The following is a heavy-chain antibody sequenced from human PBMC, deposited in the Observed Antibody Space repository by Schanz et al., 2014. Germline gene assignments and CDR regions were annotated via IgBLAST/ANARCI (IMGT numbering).Heavy chain of an antibody. D-gene: IGHD2-2*01. CDR3: AGYCSSTPCLGWFDP. CDR2: IIPLLGTT. Sequence: QVQLVQSGSEVKKPGSSVKVSCQSSGGSFSTFALSWLRQTPGQGLEWMGRIIPLLGTTNYAQKFQGRVTITADKSTGTVYMELSSLRSEDAAVYYCAGYCSSTPCLGWFDPWGQGTLVTVSS. V-gene: IGHV1-69*08. J-gene: IGHJ5*02. CDR1: GGSFSTFA.